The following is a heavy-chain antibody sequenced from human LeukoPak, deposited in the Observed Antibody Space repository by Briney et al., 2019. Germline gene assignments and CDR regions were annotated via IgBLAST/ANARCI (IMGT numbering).Heavy chain of an antibody. CDR1: GFTFSTYA. D-gene: IGHD4-11*01. Sequence: GGSLRLSCAASGFTFSTYAMTWVRQAPGKGLEWVSTIDSVRNTHYADSVKGRFTISRDNSKNTLYLQMNSLRAEDTAVYYCAKRRTTVISLDQWGQGTLVTVSS. CDR3: AKRRTTVISLDQ. CDR2: IDSVRNT. V-gene: IGHV3-23*01. J-gene: IGHJ4*02.